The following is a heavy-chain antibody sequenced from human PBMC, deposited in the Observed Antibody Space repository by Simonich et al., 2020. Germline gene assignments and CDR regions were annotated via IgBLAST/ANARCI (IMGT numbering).Heavy chain of an antibody. J-gene: IGHJ6*02. D-gene: IGHD6-13*01. CDR2: IYPSGRT. CDR3: ARVGYSNYYYYGMDV. V-gene: IGHV4-38-2*01. Sequence: QVQLQESGPGLVKPSETLSLTCAVSGYSISSGYYWVWIRQPPGKGLEWIGCIYPSGRTYYNPSLKRRVTISVDTSKNQFTLKLSSVTAADTAVYYCARVGYSNYYYYGMDVWGQGTTVTVSS. CDR1: GYSISSGYY.